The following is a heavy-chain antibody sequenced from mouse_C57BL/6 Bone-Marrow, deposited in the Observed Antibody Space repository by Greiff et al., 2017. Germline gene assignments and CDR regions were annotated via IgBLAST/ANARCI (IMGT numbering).Heavy chain of an antibody. D-gene: IGHD2-5*01. V-gene: IGHV1-55*01. CDR3: ARAYYSNYWYFDF. J-gene: IGHJ1*03. CDR1: GYTFTSYW. CDR2: IYPGSGST. Sequence: VQLQQPGAELVKPGASVKMSCKASGYTFTSYWITWVKQRPGQGLEWIGDIYPGSGSTNYNEKFKSKATLTVDTSSSTAYMQLSSLTSEDSAVYYCARAYYSNYWYFDFWGTGTTVTVSA.